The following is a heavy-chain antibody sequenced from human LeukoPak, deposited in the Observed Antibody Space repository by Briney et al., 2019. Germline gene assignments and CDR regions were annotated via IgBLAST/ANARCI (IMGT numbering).Heavy chain of an antibody. Sequence: ASVKVSCKASGYTFTSYAMHWVRQAPGQRLEWMGWINAGNGNTKYSQKFQGRVSITRDMSTSTVYMELSSLRSEDTAVYYCTAEIYRGHVYSYYYGMDVWGQGTTVTVFS. CDR3: TAEIYRGHVYSYYYGMDV. V-gene: IGHV1-3*01. CDR2: INAGNGNT. D-gene: IGHD5-12*01. CDR1: GYTFTSYA. J-gene: IGHJ6*02.